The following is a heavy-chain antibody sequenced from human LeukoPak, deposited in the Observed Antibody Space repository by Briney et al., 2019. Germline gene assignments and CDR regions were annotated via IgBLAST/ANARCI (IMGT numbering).Heavy chain of an antibody. J-gene: IGHJ6*03. CDR3: AKEGESYYDFWSGLNRYYYYMDV. Sequence: GSLRLSCAASGFTFSSYGMHWVRQAPGKGLEWVAFIRYDGSNKYYADSVKGRFTISRDNSKNTLYLQMNSLRAEDTAVYYCAKEGESYYDFWSGLNRYYYYMDVWGKGTTVTVSS. V-gene: IGHV3-30*02. CDR2: IRYDGSNK. CDR1: GFTFSSYG. D-gene: IGHD3-3*01.